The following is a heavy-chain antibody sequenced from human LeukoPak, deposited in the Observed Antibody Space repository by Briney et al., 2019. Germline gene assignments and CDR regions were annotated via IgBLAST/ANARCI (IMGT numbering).Heavy chain of an antibody. CDR3: ARAGGYSGYASN. D-gene: IGHD5-12*01. CDR2: LYYSGTT. J-gene: IGHJ4*02. V-gene: IGHV4-59*01. Sequence: PSETLSLTCTVSGGFISSYYWTWIRQPPGKGLEWIGYLYYSGTTYYNPSLKSRVTISLDTSKNKLSLNVTSVNVADTAVYYCARAGGYSGYASNWGQGTLVTVSS. CDR1: GGFISSYY.